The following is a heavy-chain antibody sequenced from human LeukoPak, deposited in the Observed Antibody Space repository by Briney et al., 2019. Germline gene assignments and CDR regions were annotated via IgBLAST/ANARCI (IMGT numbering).Heavy chain of an antibody. CDR3: ARDEREYSSLLDY. J-gene: IGHJ4*02. D-gene: IGHD6-6*01. CDR2: INLNSGGT. CDR1: GYTFTDYY. Sequence: ASVKVSCKASGYTFTDYYMHWVRQAPGQGLEWMGWINLNSGGTNYAQKLQGRVTMTTDTSTSTAYMELRSLRSDDTAVYYCARDEREYSSLLDYWGQGTLVTVSS. V-gene: IGHV1-2*02.